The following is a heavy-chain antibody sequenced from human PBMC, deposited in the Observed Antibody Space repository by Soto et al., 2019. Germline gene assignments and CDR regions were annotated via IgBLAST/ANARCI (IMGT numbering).Heavy chain of an antibody. V-gene: IGHV3-9*01. CDR2: ISWNSGSI. CDR3: AKALYSGYDSGFDY. CDR1: GFTFDDYA. J-gene: IGHJ4*02. D-gene: IGHD5-12*01. Sequence: GGSLRLSCAASGFTFDDYAMHWVRQAPGKGLEWVSGISWNSGSIGYADSVKGRFTISRDNAKNSLYLQMNSLRAEDTALYYCAKALYSGYDSGFDYWGQGTLVTVSS.